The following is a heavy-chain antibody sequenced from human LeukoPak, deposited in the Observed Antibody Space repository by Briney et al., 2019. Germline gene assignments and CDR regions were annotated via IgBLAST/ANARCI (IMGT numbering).Heavy chain of an antibody. CDR3: ASPSSGWYGGYFDY. Sequence: GASVKVSCKASGGTFSSYAISWVRQAPGQGLEWMGGIIPIFGTANYAQKFQGRVTITADESTSTAYMELSSLRSEDTAVYYCASPSSGWYGGYFDYWGQGTLVTVSS. D-gene: IGHD6-19*01. CDR2: IIPIFGTA. CDR1: GGTFSSYA. J-gene: IGHJ4*02. V-gene: IGHV1-69*13.